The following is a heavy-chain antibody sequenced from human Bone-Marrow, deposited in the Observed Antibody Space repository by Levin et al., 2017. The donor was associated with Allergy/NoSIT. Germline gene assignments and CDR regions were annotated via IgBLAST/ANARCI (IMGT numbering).Heavy chain of an antibody. CDR1: GFTLSGSA. V-gene: IGHV3-73*01. CDR2: ITDKASGYAI. CDR3: GYDFWSGTKDNMDV. Sequence: PGESLKISCAASGFTLSGSAIHWVRQASGKGLEWVGRITDKASGYAIAYTSSVEGRFTVSRDDSKNTAYLQMNSLETEDTAVYYCGYDFWSGTKDNMDVWGKGTTVTVSS. D-gene: IGHD3-3*01. J-gene: IGHJ6*03.